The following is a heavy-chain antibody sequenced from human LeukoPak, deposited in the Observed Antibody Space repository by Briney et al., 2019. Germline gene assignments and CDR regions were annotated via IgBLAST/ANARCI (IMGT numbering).Heavy chain of an antibody. CDR3: AGPTYYYDSSLIGGDY. J-gene: IGHJ4*02. D-gene: IGHD3-22*01. CDR2: IYHSGST. CDR1: GYSISSGYY. Sequence: PSETLSLTCTVSGYSISSGYYWGWIRQPPGKGLEWIGSIYHSGSTYYNPSLKSRVTISVDTSKNQFSLRLSSVTAADTAVYYCAGPTYYYDSSLIGGDYWGQGTLVTVSS. V-gene: IGHV4-38-2*02.